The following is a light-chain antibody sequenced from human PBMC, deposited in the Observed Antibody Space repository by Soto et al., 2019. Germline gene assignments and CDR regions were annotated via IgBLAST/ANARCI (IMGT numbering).Light chain of an antibody. J-gene: IGKJ1*01. V-gene: IGKV3-20*01. CDR3: QQYHTSPLT. CDR2: DAS. Sequence: EIVLTQSPATLSLSPGERATLSCRASQSVSSYLAWYQQKPGQAPRLLIYDASSRATGIPDRFSGGGSGTDVTLTISRLEPEDFALYYCQQYHTSPLTFGQGTKVDIK. CDR1: QSVSSY.